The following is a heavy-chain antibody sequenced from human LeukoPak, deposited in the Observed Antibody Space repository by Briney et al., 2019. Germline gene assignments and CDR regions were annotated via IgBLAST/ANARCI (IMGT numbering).Heavy chain of an antibody. V-gene: IGHV4-61*02. J-gene: IGHJ3*02. CDR2: IYTSGST. CDR3: ARDGQLRGAFDI. Sequence: PSETLSLTCTVSGGSISSGSYYWSWIRQPAGKGLEWIGRIYTSGSTNYNPSLKSRVTISVDTSKNQFSLKLSSVAAADTAVYYCARDGQLRGAFDIWGQGTMVTVSS. CDR1: GGSISSGSYY. D-gene: IGHD2-2*01.